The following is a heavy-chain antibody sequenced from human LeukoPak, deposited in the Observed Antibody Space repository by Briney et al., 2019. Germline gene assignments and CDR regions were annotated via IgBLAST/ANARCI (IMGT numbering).Heavy chain of an antibody. CDR3: AENAAGVIY. J-gene: IGHJ4*02. CDR1: GFTFSNYW. V-gene: IGHV4-39*01. Sequence: GSLRLSCAASGFTFSNYWMTWVRQPPGKGLEWIGSIYYSGSTYYNPSLKSRVTISVDTSKNQFSLKLSSVTAADTAVYYCAENAAGVIYWGQGTLVTVSS. D-gene: IGHD6-13*01. CDR2: IYYSGST.